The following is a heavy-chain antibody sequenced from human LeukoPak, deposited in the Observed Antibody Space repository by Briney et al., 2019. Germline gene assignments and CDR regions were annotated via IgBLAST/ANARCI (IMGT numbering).Heavy chain of an antibody. Sequence: GGSLRLSCAASGFTFSSYEMNWVRQAPGKGLEWVSYISSSGSTIYYADSVKGRFTISRDNAKNSLYLQMNSLRAEDTAVYYCAREDYGDDFDYWGQGTLVTVSS. CDR2: ISSSGSTI. CDR1: GFTFSSYE. D-gene: IGHD4-17*01. V-gene: IGHV3-48*03. J-gene: IGHJ4*02. CDR3: AREDYGDDFDY.